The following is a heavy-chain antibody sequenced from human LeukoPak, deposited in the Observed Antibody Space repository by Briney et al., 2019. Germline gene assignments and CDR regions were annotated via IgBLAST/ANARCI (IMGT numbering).Heavy chain of an antibody. CDR1: GYTFTSYD. CDR3: ARLPVAYYYDSSGRWDDAFDN. J-gene: IGHJ3*02. V-gene: IGHV1-8*01. Sequence: ASVRLSCKASGYTFTSYDINWVRQATGQGLEWMGRMNRNSDNTVYAQKFQGRVTMTRDTSISTAYMELSSLIFEDTAVYYCARLPVAYYYDSSGRWDDAFDNRGHGTMVTVSS. CDR2: MNRNSDNT. D-gene: IGHD3-22*01.